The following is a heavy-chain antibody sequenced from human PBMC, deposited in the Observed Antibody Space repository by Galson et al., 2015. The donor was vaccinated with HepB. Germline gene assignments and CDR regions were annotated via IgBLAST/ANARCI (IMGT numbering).Heavy chain of an antibody. CDR2: STLRDAL. Sequence: SETLSLTCSVSGGSVMSYCWTRVRQSAGKGLEWIGHSTLRDALLYNPSLKSRVTLSPDTSKNQFSRTLTSVTPADSAVYFCARGDGGYYLMDYYGLDVWGHGTTVTVSS. J-gene: IGHJ6*02. CDR1: GGSVMSYC. CDR3: ARGDGGYYLMDYYGLDV. V-gene: IGHV4-59*02. D-gene: IGHD1-26*01.